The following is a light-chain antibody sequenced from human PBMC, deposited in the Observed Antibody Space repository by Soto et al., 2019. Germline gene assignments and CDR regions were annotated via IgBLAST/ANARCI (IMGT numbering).Light chain of an antibody. CDR1: QTVERW. J-gene: IGKJ2*01. Sequence: DIQMTQSPSTLSASVGDRVIITCRASQTVERWLAWYQQKPGKAPKLLISDVSTLERGVPSRFSVSGSATEFTLTISSLQPDDFATYYCQQYKDYVYTFGQGTKVESK. CDR2: DVS. V-gene: IGKV1-5*01. CDR3: QQYKDYVYT.